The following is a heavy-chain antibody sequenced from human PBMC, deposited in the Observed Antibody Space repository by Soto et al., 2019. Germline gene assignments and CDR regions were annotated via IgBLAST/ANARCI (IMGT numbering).Heavy chain of an antibody. V-gene: IGHV4-39*01. Sequence: QLQLQESGPGLVKPSETLSLTCNVSGDSISNTAYYWGWIRQTPGKGLEWIGSIFYTGSAYYNSSYKSRVTISVDTSKNQFSLKLLSVAAADTAIYYCGRLKSTYSVSYYGGGFFDSWGQGSLVTVSS. CDR1: GDSISNTAYY. D-gene: IGHD3-3*01. CDR2: IFYTGSA. CDR3: GRLKSTYSVSYYGGGFFDS. J-gene: IGHJ4*02.